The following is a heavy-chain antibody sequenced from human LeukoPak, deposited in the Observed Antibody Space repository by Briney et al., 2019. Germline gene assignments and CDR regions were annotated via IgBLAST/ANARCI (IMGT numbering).Heavy chain of an antibody. CDR2: MNPNSGNT. CDR1: GYTFTSYD. J-gene: IGHJ4*02. V-gene: IGHV1-8*01. Sequence: ASVKVSCKASGYTFTSYDINWVRQATGQGLEWMGWMNPNSGNTGYAQKFQGRVTMTEDTSTDTAYMELSSLRSEDTAVYYCATAPVVRGVWYFDYWGQGTLVTVSS. D-gene: IGHD3-10*01. CDR3: ATAPVVRGVWYFDY.